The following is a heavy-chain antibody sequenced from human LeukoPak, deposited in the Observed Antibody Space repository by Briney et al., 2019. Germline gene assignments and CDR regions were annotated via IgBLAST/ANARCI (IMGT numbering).Heavy chain of an antibody. Sequence: SETLSFTCTVSGGSISSSSYYWGWIRQPPGKGLEWIGSIYYSGSTYYNPSLKSRVTISVDTSKNQFSLKLSSVTAADTAVYYCARHPIGYCSGGSCRPFDYWGQGTLVTVSS. D-gene: IGHD2-15*01. CDR1: GGSISSSSYY. CDR3: ARHPIGYCSGGSCRPFDY. V-gene: IGHV4-39*01. CDR2: IYYSGST. J-gene: IGHJ4*02.